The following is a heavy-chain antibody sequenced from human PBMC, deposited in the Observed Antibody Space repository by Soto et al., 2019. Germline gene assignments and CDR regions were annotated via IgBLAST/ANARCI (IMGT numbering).Heavy chain of an antibody. CDR1: GGSISSGDYY. CDR3: ASRKSSPYFDY. V-gene: IGHV4-30-4*01. J-gene: IGHJ4*02. D-gene: IGHD3-10*01. Sequence: QVQLQESGPGLVKPSQTLSLTCTVSGGSISSGDYYWSWIRQPPGKGLEWIGSIYYSGSPYYNLSLKSRVTISVDTSKNHFSLKLSSVTAADTAVYYCASRKSSPYFDYWGQGTLVTVSS. CDR2: IYYSGSP.